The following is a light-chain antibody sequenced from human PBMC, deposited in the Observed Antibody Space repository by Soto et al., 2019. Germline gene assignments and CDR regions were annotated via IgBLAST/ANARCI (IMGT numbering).Light chain of an antibody. V-gene: IGKV1-39*01. CDR1: QTIGSY. CDR2: AAF. J-gene: IGKJ1*01. Sequence: DIQMSQSPSSLSASVGDRVTITCRASQTIGSYLNWYQQIPGQAPNLLIYAAFALQSGVPSRFSGSGSGTDFTLTISSLQPEDFATYYCQQSYSTPWTLGQGTKVEIK. CDR3: QQSYSTPWT.